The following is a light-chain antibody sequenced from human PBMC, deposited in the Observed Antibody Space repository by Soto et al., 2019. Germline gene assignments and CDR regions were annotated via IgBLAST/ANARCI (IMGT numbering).Light chain of an antibody. Sequence: QSALTQPASVSGSPGQSITISCTGTSGDVGAYNYVSWFQQHPGKAPKIMIYDVSNRPSGVSNRFSGSKSGNTASLTISGLQAEDEADYYCSSFTTRSTLVFGGGTKLTVL. CDR1: SGDVGAYNY. J-gene: IGLJ2*01. CDR3: SSFTTRSTLV. CDR2: DVS. V-gene: IGLV2-14*01.